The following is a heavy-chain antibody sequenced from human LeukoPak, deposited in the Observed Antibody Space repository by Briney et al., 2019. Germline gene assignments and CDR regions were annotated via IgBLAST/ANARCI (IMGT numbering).Heavy chain of an antibody. Sequence: SETLSLTCAVYRGSFSGYYWSWIRQPPGQGLEWIGEINHGGRTIYNPSLKSRVSISVDPSKKQFSLKLSSVTAADTATYYCARSHYYDSSGSHNNWFDPWGQGTLVTVSS. CDR3: ARSHYYDSSGSHNNWFDP. CDR2: INHGGRT. D-gene: IGHD3-22*01. J-gene: IGHJ5*02. CDR1: RGSFSGYY. V-gene: IGHV4-34*01.